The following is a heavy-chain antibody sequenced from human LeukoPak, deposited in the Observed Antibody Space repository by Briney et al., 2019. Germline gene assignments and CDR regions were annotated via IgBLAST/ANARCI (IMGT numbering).Heavy chain of an antibody. CDR1: GGSISSGSYY. Sequence: PSETLSLTCTVSGGSISSGSYYWSWIRQPAGKGLEWIGRIYTSGSTNYNPSLKSRVTISVDTSKNQFSLKLSSVTAADTAVYYCARDQRGSGSRYYYYYMDVWGKGTTVTVSS. CDR2: IYTSGST. D-gene: IGHD3-10*01. V-gene: IGHV4-61*02. J-gene: IGHJ6*03. CDR3: ARDQRGSGSRYYYYYMDV.